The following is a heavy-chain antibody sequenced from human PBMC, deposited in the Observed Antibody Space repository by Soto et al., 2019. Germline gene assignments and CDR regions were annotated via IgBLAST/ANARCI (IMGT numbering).Heavy chain of an antibody. CDR2: IIPILGIA. J-gene: IGHJ4*02. V-gene: IGHV1-69*02. CDR3: ARAPPCYYDSSGYYYY. D-gene: IGHD3-22*01. Sequence: QVQLVQSGAEVKKPGSSVKVSCKASGGTFSSYTISWVRQAPGQGLEWMGRIIPILGIANYAQKFQGRVTITADKSESTAYMELSSLRSEDTAVYYCARAPPCYYDSSGYYYYWGQGTLVTVSS. CDR1: GGTFSSYT.